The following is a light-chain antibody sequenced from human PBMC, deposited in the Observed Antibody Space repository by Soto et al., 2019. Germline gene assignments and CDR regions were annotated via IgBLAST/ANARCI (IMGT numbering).Light chain of an antibody. V-gene: IGKV3-20*01. CDR2: GAS. J-gene: IGKJ5*01. CDR3: QQYNSYSIA. Sequence: EIVLTQSPGTLSLSPGERATLSCRASQSVSNNYLAWYQQKPGRALRLLIDGASTRATGIPDRFSGSGSGTEFTLTISSLQPDDFATYYCQQYNSYSIAFGQGTRLEIK. CDR1: QSVSNNY.